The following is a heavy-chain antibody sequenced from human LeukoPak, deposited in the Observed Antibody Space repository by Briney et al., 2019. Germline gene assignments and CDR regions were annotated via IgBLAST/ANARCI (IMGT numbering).Heavy chain of an antibody. CDR1: GFTFSNYE. J-gene: IGHJ4*02. CDR2: ISSSGTTI. D-gene: IGHD3-10*01. V-gene: IGHV3-48*03. CDR3: ARLLWFGEAR. Sequence: GGSLRLSCAGSGFTFSNYEMNWVRQAPGKGLEWVSYISSSGTTIYYAASVKGRFTISRDNAKSSLYLQMNSVRVEETAVYYCARLLWFGEARWGQGTLVTVSS.